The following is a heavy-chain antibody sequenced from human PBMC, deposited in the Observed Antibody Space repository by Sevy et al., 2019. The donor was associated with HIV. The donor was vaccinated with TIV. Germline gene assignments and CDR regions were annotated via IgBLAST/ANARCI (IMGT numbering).Heavy chain of an antibody. CDR3: ASTPPRDGYNFALDY. CDR1: GFTFSSYA. V-gene: IGHV3-30-3*01. CDR2: ISYDGSNK. J-gene: IGHJ4*02. Sequence: GESLKISCAASGFTFSSYAMHWVRQAPGKGLEWVAVISYDGSNKYYADSVKGRFTISRDNSKNTLYLQMNILRAEDTAVYYCASTPPRDGYNFALDYWGQGTLVTVSS. D-gene: IGHD5-12*01.